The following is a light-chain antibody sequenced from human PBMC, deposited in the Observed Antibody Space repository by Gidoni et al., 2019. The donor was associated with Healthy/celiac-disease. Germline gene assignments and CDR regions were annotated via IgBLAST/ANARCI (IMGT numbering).Light chain of an antibody. V-gene: IGLV3-21*04. CDR1: NIGSKS. CDR3: QVWDSSSEV. J-gene: IGLJ2*01. Sequence: SYVLTQPHSGSVAQGKTARITCGGNNIGSKSVHWYQQKPGHAPVLVLYYDSDRPSGIPERFSGSNSGNTATLTISRVEAVDEADYYCQVWDSSSEVFGGGTKLTVL. CDR2: YDS.